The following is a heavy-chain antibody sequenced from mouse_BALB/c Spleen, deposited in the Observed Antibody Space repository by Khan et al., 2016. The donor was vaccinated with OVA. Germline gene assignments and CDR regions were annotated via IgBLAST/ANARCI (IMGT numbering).Heavy chain of an antibody. CDR1: GFSFSSYS. CDR3: TRHRGYYGIIPYFDY. V-gene: IGHV5-6-4*01. D-gene: IGHD1-1*01. Sequence: EVELVESGGGLVRPGGSLKLSCAASGFSFSSYSMSWVRQTPEKRLEWVATISSGGSYTYYPDSVKGRFTISRDNAKNTLYLQMSSLKSEDTAMYYCTRHRGYYGIIPYFDYGGQGTTLTVSS. J-gene: IGHJ2*01. CDR2: ISSGGSYT.